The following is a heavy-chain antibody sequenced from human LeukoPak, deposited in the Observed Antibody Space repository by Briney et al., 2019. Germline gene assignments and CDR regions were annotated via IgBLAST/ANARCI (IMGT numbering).Heavy chain of an antibody. CDR2: IIPIFGTA. D-gene: IGHD3-10*01. CDR1: GGTFSSYA. CDR3: AELSITMVRGVNMPPWYFDL. V-gene: IGHV1-69*13. Sequence: SVKVSCKASGGTFSSYAISWVRQAPGQGLEWMGGIIPIFGTANYAQKFQGRVTITADESTSTAYMELSSLRSEDTAVYYCAELSITMVRGVNMPPWYFDLWGCGTLVTVSS. J-gene: IGHJ2*01.